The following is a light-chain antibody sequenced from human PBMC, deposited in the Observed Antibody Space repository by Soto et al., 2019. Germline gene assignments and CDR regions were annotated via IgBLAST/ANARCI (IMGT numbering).Light chain of an antibody. J-gene: IGKJ2*01. CDR1: ESMSNC. Sequence: TNSPSTLSLSLFDIFPITFRASESMSNCLAWYQQKPGKAPKLLISGASSLQSGVPSRFSGSASGTEFTLTISSLQPDDIATYYCHPCHRFLKFGQRAKVAIK. CDR3: HPCHRFLK. V-gene: IGKV1-5*01. CDR2: GAS.